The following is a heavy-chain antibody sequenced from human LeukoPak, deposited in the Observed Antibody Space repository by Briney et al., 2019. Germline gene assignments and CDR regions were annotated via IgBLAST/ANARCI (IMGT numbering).Heavy chain of an antibody. V-gene: IGHV1-69*05. CDR3: ARDPVEGYCSSTSCPGFDP. CDR2: IIPIFGTA. D-gene: IGHD2-2*01. Sequence: ASVKVSCKASGGTFISYAISWVRQAPGQGLEWMGGIIPIFGTANYAQKFQGRVTITTDESTSTAYMELSSLRSEDTAVYYCARDPVEGYCSSTSCPGFDPWGQGTLVTVSS. CDR1: GGTFISYA. J-gene: IGHJ5*02.